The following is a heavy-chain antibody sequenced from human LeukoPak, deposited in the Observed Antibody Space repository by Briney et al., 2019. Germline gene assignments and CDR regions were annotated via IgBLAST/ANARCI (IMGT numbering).Heavy chain of an antibody. D-gene: IGHD2-15*01. V-gene: IGHV3-48*03. CDR2: ISSSGSTI. CDR1: GFTFSSYE. CDR3: ARDAQFGCSGGRRYYYYYGMDV. J-gene: IGHJ6*02. Sequence: PGGSLRLSCAASGFTFSSYEMNWVRQAPGKGLEWVSYISSSGSTIYYADSVKGRFTISRDNAKNSLYLQMNSLRAEDTPVYYCARDAQFGCSGGRRYYYYYGMDVWGQGTTVTVSS.